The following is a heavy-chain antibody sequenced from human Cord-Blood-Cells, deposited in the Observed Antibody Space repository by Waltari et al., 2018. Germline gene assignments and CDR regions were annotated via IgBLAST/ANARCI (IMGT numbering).Heavy chain of an antibody. V-gene: IGHV4-59*11. CDR2: IDYSGST. CDR3: ARCREGSSSWYYFDY. J-gene: IGHJ4*02. CDR1: GGSISSHY. Sequence: QVQLQESGPGLVKPSETLSLTCTVSGGSISSHYWSWIRQPPGKGLEWIGYIDYSGSTNYNPALTSRVTISVDTSKNQFSLKLSSVTAADAAVYYCARCREGSSSWYYFDYWGQGTLVTVSS. D-gene: IGHD6-13*01.